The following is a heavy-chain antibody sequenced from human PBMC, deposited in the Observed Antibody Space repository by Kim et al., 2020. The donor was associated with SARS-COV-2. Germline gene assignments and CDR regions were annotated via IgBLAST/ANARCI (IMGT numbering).Heavy chain of an antibody. CDR3: ARTITYYYDSSGYAIPDAFDI. Sequence: GGSLRLSCAASGFTFSSYAMSWVRQAPGKGLEWVSAISGSGGSTYYADSVKGRFTISRDNSKNTLYLQMNSLRAEDTAVYYCARTITYYYDSSGYAIPDAFDIWGQGTMVTVSS. CDR1: GFTFSSYA. D-gene: IGHD3-22*01. V-gene: IGHV3-23*01. J-gene: IGHJ3*02. CDR2: ISGSGGST.